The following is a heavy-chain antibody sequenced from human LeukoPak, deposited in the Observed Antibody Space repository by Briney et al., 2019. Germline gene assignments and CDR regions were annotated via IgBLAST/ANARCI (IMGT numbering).Heavy chain of an antibody. CDR1: GGSIRSSYYY. CDR2: IYDSGST. J-gene: IGHJ5*02. V-gene: IGHV4-39*07. CDR3: ARASAYCSGGSCYRNWFDP. D-gene: IGHD2-15*01. Sequence: SETLSLTCTVSGGSIRSSYYYWGWIRQPPGKGLEWIGSIYDSGSTYYNPSLKSRVTISVDTSKNQFSLKLSSVTAADTAVYYCARASAYCSGGSCYRNWFDPWGQGTLVTVSS.